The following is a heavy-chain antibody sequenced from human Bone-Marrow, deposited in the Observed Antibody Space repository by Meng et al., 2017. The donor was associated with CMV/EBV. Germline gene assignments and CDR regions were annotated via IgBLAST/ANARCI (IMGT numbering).Heavy chain of an antibody. CDR1: GFTFSSYW. J-gene: IGHJ6*02. D-gene: IGHD2-21*01. CDR2: IRYDGSNK. Sequence: GGSLRLSCAASGFTFSSYWMSWVRQAPGKGLEWVAFIRYDGSNKYYADSVKGRFTISRDNSKNTLYLQMNSLRAEDTAVYYCARDNHVVVILYGMDVWGQGTTVTVSS. CDR3: ARDNHVVVILYGMDV. V-gene: IGHV3-30*02.